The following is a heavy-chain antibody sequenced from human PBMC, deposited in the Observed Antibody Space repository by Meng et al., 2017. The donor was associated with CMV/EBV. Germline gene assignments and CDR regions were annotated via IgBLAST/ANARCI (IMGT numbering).Heavy chain of an antibody. CDR3: ARGSAEAGSTGGAAGLFDY. CDR1: FPSYD. V-gene: IGHV1-8*03. Sequence: FPSYDINWVRQATGQGLEWMGWMNPNSGNTGYAQKFQGRVTITMSTSISTAYMEVSSLRSEDTAVYYCARGSAEAGSTGGAAGLFDYWGQGTLVTVSS. D-gene: IGHD6-13*01. CDR2: MNPNSGNT. J-gene: IGHJ4*02.